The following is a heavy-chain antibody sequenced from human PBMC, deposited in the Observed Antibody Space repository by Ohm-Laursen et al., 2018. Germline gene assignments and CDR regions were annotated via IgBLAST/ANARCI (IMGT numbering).Heavy chain of an antibody. V-gene: IGHV3-23*01. CDR1: GFTFSSYA. CDR2: ISGSGGST. Sequence: SLRLSCTASGFTFSSYAMSWVRQAPGKGLEWVSAISGSGGSTYYADSVKGRFTISRDNSKNTLYLQMNSLRAEDTAVYYCAKDRTPWADYSYYGMDVWGQGTPVTVSS. J-gene: IGHJ6*02. CDR3: AKDRTPWADYSYYGMDV. D-gene: IGHD1-26*01.